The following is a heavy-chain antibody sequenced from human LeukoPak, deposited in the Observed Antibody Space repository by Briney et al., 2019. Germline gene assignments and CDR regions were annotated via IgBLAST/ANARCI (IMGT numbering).Heavy chain of an antibody. CDR2: IRKKGYGETT. D-gene: IGHD4-17*01. CDR1: GFTFGDDG. V-gene: IGHV3-49*03. Sequence: GGSLRLSCTASGFTFGDDGWSWFRQARGNGLEWICFIRKKGYGETTDYAASVRGRFTISRADAKSIAYMQINSLKTADTALYYCSRGLHDYGDSNYYFDQWGRGTLVTVSS. J-gene: IGHJ4*02. CDR3: SRGLHDYGDSNYYFDQ.